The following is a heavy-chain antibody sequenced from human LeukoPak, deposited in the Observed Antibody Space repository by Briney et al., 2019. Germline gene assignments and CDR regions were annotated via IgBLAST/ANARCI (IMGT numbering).Heavy chain of an antibody. Sequence: SVKVSCKASGGTFSSYAISWVRQAPGQGLEWMGGIIPIFGTANYAQKFQGRVTITADESTSTAYMELSSLRSEDTAVYYCARDLPTNLYVYFDYWGQGPLVTVSS. CDR1: GGTFSSYA. V-gene: IGHV1-69*01. J-gene: IGHJ4*02. CDR3: ARDLPTNLYVYFDY. CDR2: IIPIFGTA. D-gene: IGHD2-2*01.